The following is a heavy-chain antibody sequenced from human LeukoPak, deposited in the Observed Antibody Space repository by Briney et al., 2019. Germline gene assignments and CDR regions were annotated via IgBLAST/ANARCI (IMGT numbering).Heavy chain of an antibody. CDR1: GGSISSYY. V-gene: IGHV4-59*08. D-gene: IGHD5-12*01. Sequence: PSETLSLTCTVSGGSISSYYWRWIRQPPGKGLEWIGYIYYSGSTNYNPPLKSRVTISLDTSKNQFSLTVSSVTAADTAVYYCARLTWITDYWGQGTLVTVSS. CDR2: IYYSGST. J-gene: IGHJ4*02. CDR3: ARLTWITDY.